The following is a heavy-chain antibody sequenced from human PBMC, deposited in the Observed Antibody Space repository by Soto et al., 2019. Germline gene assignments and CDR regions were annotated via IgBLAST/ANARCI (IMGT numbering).Heavy chain of an antibody. J-gene: IGHJ4*02. CDR3: ARDRGVGDGYNCGLLGY. CDR1: GGSFSSSNW. Sequence: QVQLQESGPGLVKPSGTLSLTCAVSGGSFSSSNWWSWVRQPPGKGLEWIGEIYHSGSTNYNPSLKSRVTISVDKSKNQFSLKLSSVTAADTAVYYCARDRGVGDGYNCGLLGYWGQGTLVTVSS. V-gene: IGHV4-4*02. CDR2: IYHSGST. D-gene: IGHD5-12*01.